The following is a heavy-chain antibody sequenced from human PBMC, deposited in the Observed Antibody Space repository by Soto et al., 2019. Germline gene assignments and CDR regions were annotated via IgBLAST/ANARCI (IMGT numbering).Heavy chain of an antibody. D-gene: IGHD6-19*01. CDR1: GFTFSNAW. Sequence: GWSLRLSCAASGFTFSNAWMSWVRQAPGKGLEWVGRIKSKTDGGTTDYAAPVKGRFTISRDDSKNTLCLQMNSLKTEDTAVYYCTTEVAVAGRYFDYWGQGTLVTVSS. V-gene: IGHV3-15*01. J-gene: IGHJ4*02. CDR2: IKSKTDGGTT. CDR3: TTEVAVAGRYFDY.